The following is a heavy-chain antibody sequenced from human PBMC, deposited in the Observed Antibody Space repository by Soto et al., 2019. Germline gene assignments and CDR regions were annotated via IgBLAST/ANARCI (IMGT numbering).Heavy chain of an antibody. CDR1: GYTFNQYY. CDR2: INPRGGTT. D-gene: IGHD4-17*01. J-gene: IGHJ4*02. Sequence: QVQLVQSGAEVRKPGASVRLSCETSGYTFNQYYIHWVRQAPGQGLGGMGIINPRGGTTGYAHKFRGRVTVTGDTSTSTAYMQLSSLRSEDTAVYFCARGPDDSDVPRWDYWGQGTLVTVSS. CDR3: ARGPDDSDVPRWDY. V-gene: IGHV1-46*02.